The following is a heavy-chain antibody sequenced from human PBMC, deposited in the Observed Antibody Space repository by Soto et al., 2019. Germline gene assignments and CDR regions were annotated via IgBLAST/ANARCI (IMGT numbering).Heavy chain of an antibody. V-gene: IGHV3-9*01. CDR2: ISWNSGSI. J-gene: IGHJ4*02. CDR1: GFTFDDYA. CDR3: AKDFYDSSVCIDY. Sequence: GVSLRLSCAASGFTFDDYAMHWVRQAPGKGLEWVSGISWNSGSIGYADSVKGRFTISRDNAKNSLYLQMNSLRAEDTALYYCAKDFYDSSVCIDYWGQVTMVTVSS. D-gene: IGHD3-22*01.